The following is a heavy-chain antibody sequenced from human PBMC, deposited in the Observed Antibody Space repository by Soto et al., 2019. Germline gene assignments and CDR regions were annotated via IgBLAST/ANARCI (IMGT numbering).Heavy chain of an antibody. J-gene: IGHJ5*02. CDR3: ARDHSRDDKAWWFDP. CDR1: GDTFTSHW. Sequence: QVQLVQSGAEVMKPGASVKVSCRASGDTFTSHWMHWVRQAPGQGLEWMAVINPSGSHAIYAHELQGRLTLTRDTSTSTAYMELSSLRSDDTAVYYCARDHSRDDKAWWFDPWGQGTLVTVSS. D-gene: IGHD1-1*01. CDR2: INPSGSHA. V-gene: IGHV1-46*04.